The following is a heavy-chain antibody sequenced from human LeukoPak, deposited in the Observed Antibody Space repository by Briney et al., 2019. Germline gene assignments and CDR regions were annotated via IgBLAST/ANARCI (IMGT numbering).Heavy chain of an antibody. D-gene: IGHD3-22*01. CDR3: AKRHTRGYQFLPLDY. CDR1: GFTFSSYG. J-gene: IGHJ4*02. V-gene: IGHV3-33*06. CDR2: IWYDGSNK. Sequence: GGSLRLSCAASGFTFSSYGMHWVRQAPGKGLEWVAVIWYDGSNKYYADSVKGRFTISRDNSKNTLYLQMNSLRAEDTAVYYCAKRHTRGYQFLPLDYWGQGTLVTVSS.